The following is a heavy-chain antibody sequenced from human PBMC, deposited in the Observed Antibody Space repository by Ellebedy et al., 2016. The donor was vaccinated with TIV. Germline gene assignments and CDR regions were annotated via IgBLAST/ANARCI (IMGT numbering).Heavy chain of an antibody. CDR3: AKEDVGAAPDF. D-gene: IGHD1-26*01. CDR1: GFTFSSYA. J-gene: IGHJ4*02. V-gene: IGHV3-23*01. CDR2: FTYSGGST. Sequence: GESLKISCAASGFTFSSYAMNWVRQAPGKGLEWVSAFTYSGGSTYYADSVKGRFTLSRDNSKNTLYLQMNSLRAEDTAVYYCAKEDVGAAPDFWGQGTLVTVSS.